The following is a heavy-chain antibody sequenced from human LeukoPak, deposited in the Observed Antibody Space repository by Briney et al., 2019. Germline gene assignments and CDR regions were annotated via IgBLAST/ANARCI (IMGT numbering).Heavy chain of an antibody. CDR2: INHSGST. CDR1: GGSFSGSY. D-gene: IGHD2-2*01. CDR3: ARGGHCSSTSCYRYYYYYMDV. V-gene: IGHV4-34*01. Sequence: SETLSLTCAVYGGSFSGSYWSWIRQPPGKGLEWIGEINHSGSTNYNPSLKSRVTISVDTSKKQFSLKLSSVTAADTAVYYCARGGHCSSTSCYRYYYYYMDVWGKGTTVTVSS. J-gene: IGHJ6*03.